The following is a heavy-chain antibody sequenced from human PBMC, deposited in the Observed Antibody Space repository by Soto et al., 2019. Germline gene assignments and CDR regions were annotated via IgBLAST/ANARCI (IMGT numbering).Heavy chain of an antibody. V-gene: IGHV3-33*01. CDR2: IWYDGSNK. D-gene: IGHD3-10*01. J-gene: IGHJ4*02. CDR3: ASALETGDY. Sequence: QVQLVESGGGVVQPGRSLRLSCASSGFTFSNYGMHWVRQAPGKGPEWVAVIWYDGSNKYCADSVKGRFTISRDNSKNTLYLQMNSLRAEDTAVYYCASALETGDYWGQGTLVTVSS. CDR1: GFTFSNYG.